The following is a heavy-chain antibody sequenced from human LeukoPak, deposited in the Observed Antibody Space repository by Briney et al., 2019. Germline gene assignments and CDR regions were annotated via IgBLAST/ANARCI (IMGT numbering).Heavy chain of an antibody. CDR3: GSAICHELRGDAFDI. D-gene: IGHD1-7*01. J-gene: IGHJ3*02. CDR2: ISVYRGNR. Sequence: ASVKVSCKSSVYILSLSGICWAGLAPGQGLEWMGWISVYRGNRNFAQNLQGRVTLTTDTSTNTAYMELRSLTSDDTAVYYCGSAICHELRGDAFDIWGKGTKVTVSS. V-gene: IGHV1-18*01. CDR1: VYILSLSG.